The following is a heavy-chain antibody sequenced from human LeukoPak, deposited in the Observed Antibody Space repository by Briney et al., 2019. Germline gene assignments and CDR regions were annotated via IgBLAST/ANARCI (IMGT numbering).Heavy chain of an antibody. J-gene: IGHJ5*02. CDR1: GYTFTSHG. D-gene: IGHD3-10*01. CDR3: ARDMVVVLLWVGESSDSKGKWVDP. Sequence: ASVKVSCKASGYTFTSHGISWVRQAPGQGLEWMGWISAYNGNTKYAQKFQDRVIMTTDTSTSTAYMELRSLRSDDTAMYYCARDMVVVLLWVGESSDSKGKWVDPWGQGTLVTVSS. V-gene: IGHV1-18*01. CDR2: ISAYNGNT.